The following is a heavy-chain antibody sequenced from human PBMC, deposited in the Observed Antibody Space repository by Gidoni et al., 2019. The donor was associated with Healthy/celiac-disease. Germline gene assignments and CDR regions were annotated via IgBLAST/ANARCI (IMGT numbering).Heavy chain of an antibody. D-gene: IGHD2-21*01. CDR2: ISYDGSNK. J-gene: IGHJ4*02. CDR1: GFTFSSYA. CDR3: AIDFSYRFGGDCYFDY. Sequence: QVQLVESGGGVVQPGRSLRLACADSGFTFSSYAMHWVRQAPGKGLECVAVISYDGSNKYYSDSVKGRFTISRDNSKNTLYLQMNSLRAEDTAVYYCAIDFSYRFGGDCYFDYWGQGTLVTVSS. V-gene: IGHV3-30-3*01.